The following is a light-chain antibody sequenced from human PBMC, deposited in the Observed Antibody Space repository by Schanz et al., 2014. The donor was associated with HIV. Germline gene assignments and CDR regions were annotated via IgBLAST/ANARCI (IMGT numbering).Light chain of an antibody. Sequence: EIVMTQSPATLSVSPGGRVILSCRASQSVSSNLAWYQQKPGQAPRLLIYGASTRATGIPARFSGSGSGTEFTLTISSLQPEDFATYYCQQTSGFPRTFGQGTTVEVK. CDR1: QSVSSN. V-gene: IGKV3-15*01. J-gene: IGKJ1*01. CDR2: GAS. CDR3: QQTSGFPRT.